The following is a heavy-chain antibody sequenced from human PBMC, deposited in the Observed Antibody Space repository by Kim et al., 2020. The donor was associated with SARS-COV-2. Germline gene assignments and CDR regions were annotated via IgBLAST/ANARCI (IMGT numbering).Heavy chain of an antibody. CDR2: IWYDGSNK. V-gene: IGHV3-33*01. D-gene: IGHD3-9*01. CDR3: ARDTDWLAHFDY. Sequence: GGSLRLSCAASGFTFSSYGMHWVRQAPGKGLEWVAVIWYDGSNKYYADSVKGRFTISRDNSKNTLYLQMNSLRAEDTAVYYCARDTDWLAHFDYWGQGTLVTVSS. CDR1: GFTFSSYG. J-gene: IGHJ4*02.